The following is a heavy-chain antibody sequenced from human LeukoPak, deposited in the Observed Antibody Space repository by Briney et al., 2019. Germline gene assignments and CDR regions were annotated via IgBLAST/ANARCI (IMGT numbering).Heavy chain of an antibody. V-gene: IGHV3-11*05. CDR3: ARDLKGSAWYVDY. Sequence: GGSLTLSCEASGFTFSDYYMSWIRQAPGKGLDWLSYISSSSTYTNYADSVKGRFTISRDNAKNSLYLQMNSLRAEDTAVYYCARDLKGSAWYVDYWGQGTLVTVSS. CDR2: ISSSSTYT. CDR1: GFTFSDYY. J-gene: IGHJ4*02. D-gene: IGHD6-19*01.